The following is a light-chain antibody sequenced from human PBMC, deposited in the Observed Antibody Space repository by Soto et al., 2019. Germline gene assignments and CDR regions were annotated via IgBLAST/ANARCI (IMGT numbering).Light chain of an antibody. V-gene: IGLV2-11*01. CDR1: SSDVGGYDF. CDR3: CSYAGSYNLGV. CDR2: DVT. Sequence: QSVLTQPRSVSGSPGQSVTISCTGTSSDVGGYDFVSWYQQHPGKAPKLTIYDVTKRPSWVPDRFSGAKSGNSAFLTISGLRAEDEADYYCCSYAGSYNLGVFGGGTQLTVL. J-gene: IGLJ3*02.